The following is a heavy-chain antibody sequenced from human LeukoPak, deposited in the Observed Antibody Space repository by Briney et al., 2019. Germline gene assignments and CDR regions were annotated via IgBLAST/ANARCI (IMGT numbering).Heavy chain of an antibody. CDR2: IYYSGST. D-gene: IGHD6-19*01. J-gene: IGHJ5*02. V-gene: IGHV4-39*01. CDR1: GGSISSSSYY. CDR3: ARGKAVAPQVPFDP. Sequence: SETLSLTCTVSGGSISSSSYYWGWIRQPPGKGLEWIGSIYYSGSTYYNPSLKSRVTISVDTSKNQFSLKLSSVTAADTAVYYCARGKAVAPQVPFDPWGQGTLVTVSS.